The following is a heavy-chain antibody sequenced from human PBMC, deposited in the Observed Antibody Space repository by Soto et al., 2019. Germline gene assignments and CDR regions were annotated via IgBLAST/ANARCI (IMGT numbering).Heavy chain of an antibody. CDR2: INPKSAGT. CDR3: ARGGPKWDLRSDYYYGMDV. Sequence: QVQLVQSGAEVIQPGASVKVSCTASGYTFTGHYIPWVRQAPGQGLEWLGRINPKSAGTKNAQKFHAWVTITRDTSITTAYMELIRLKSADTAVYYCARGGPKWDLRSDYYYGMDVWGQGTTVTVSS. CDR1: GYTFTGHY. D-gene: IGHD1-26*01. V-gene: IGHV1-2*04. J-gene: IGHJ6*02.